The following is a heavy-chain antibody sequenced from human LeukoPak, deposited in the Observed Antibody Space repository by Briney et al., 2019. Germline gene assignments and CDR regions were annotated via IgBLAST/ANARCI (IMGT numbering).Heavy chain of an antibody. J-gene: IGHJ3*02. Sequence: PWRSLRLSCVASGFTFTTYGMHWVRQAPGKGLEWVEVIWSDGINRFCADSVKGRFTFSRDNSKNTLSLQVDSLRVEDTAVYYCVKERGPFDAFDIWGHGTVVTVSS. V-gene: IGHV3-33*06. CDR2: IWSDGINR. CDR1: GFTFTTYG. CDR3: VKERGPFDAFDI.